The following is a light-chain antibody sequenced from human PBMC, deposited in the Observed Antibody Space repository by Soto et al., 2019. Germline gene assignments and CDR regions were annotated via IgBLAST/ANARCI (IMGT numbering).Light chain of an antibody. Sequence: QSVLTQPPSASGTPGQRVTISCSGSSSNIGSNTVNWYQQLPGTAPKLLIYSNNQRPSGVPDRFSGSKSGTSASLAISGLQPEDEADYYCAAWDDSLNGRVFGGGTK. V-gene: IGLV1-44*01. CDR1: SSNIGSNT. CDR2: SNN. CDR3: AAWDDSLNGRV. J-gene: IGLJ2*01.